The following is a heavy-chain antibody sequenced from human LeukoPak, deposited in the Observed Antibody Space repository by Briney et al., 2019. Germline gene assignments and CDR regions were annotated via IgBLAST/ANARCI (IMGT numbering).Heavy chain of an antibody. CDR2: INSDGSST. V-gene: IGHV3-74*01. CDR1: GFTFSSYG. CDR3: ARGSVVPAASDY. D-gene: IGHD2-2*01. J-gene: IGHJ4*02. Sequence: GGSLRLSCAASGFTFSSYGMHWVRQAPGKGLVWVSRINSDGSSTSYADSVKGRFTISRDNAKNTLYLQMNSQRAEDTAVYYCARGSVVPAASDYWGQGTLVTVSS.